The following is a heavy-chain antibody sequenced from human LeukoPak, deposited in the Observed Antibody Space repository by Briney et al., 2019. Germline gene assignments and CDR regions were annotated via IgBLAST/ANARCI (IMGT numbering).Heavy chain of an antibody. CDR1: GASISSYY. J-gene: IGHJ3*02. CDR3: ARHFDYPKAFDI. CDR2: IFYSGST. D-gene: IGHD3-9*01. V-gene: IGHV4-59*01. Sequence: SETLSLTCTVSGASISSYYWSWIRQPPGKGLEWIGYIFYSGSTNYNPSLKSRVTISLDTSKNHFSLKLSSVTAADTGVYYCARHFDYPKAFDIWGQGTRVTVSS.